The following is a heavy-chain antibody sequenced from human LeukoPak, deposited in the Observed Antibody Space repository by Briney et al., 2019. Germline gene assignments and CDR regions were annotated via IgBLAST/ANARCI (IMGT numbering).Heavy chain of an antibody. Sequence: GGSLRLSCAASGFTFSSYAMSWVRQAPGKGLEWVSAISGSGGSTYYADSVKGRFTLSRDNSKNTLDLQMNSLRAEDTAVYYCARGPSARFFGVAKGAFDIWGQGTMVTVSS. CDR3: ARGPSARFFGVAKGAFDI. D-gene: IGHD3-3*01. CDR1: GFTFSSYA. CDR2: ISGSGGST. V-gene: IGHV3-23*01. J-gene: IGHJ3*02.